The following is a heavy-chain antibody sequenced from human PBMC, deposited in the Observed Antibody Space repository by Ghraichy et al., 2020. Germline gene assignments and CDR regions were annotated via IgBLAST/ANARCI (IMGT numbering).Heavy chain of an antibody. V-gene: IGHV3-48*02. CDR3: ARGGAAMDV. CDR1: GFTFSYYS. D-gene: IGHD1-26*01. Sequence: GGSLRLSCAASGFTFSYYSMIWGRQAPGKGLEGVSYISSVSSSMYYADSVKGRFTISRDNAKNSLYLQMNSLRDEDTAVYYCARGGAAMDVWGQGTTVTVSS. J-gene: IGHJ6*02. CDR2: ISSVSSSM.